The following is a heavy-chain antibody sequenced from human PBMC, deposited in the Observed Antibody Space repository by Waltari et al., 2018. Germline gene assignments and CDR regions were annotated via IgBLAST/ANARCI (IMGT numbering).Heavy chain of an antibody. CDR2: ISSSSTI. CDR3: AGPLITMVRGGISDY. V-gene: IGHV3-48*04. CDR1: GFTFSSYS. Sequence: EVQLVESGGGLVQPGGSLRLSCAASGFTFSSYSMNWVRQAPGKGLEWVSYISSSSTIYYADSVKGRFTISRDNAKNSLYLQMNSLRAEDTAVYYCAGPLITMVRGGISDYWGQGTLVTVSS. J-gene: IGHJ4*02. D-gene: IGHD3-10*01.